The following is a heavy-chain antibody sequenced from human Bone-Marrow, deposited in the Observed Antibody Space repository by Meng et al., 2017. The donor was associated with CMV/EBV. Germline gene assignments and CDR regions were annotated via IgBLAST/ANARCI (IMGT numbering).Heavy chain of an antibody. V-gene: IGHV1-8*01. CDR2: MNPNSGNT. D-gene: IGHD6-19*01. Sequence: ASVKVSCKASGYTFTSYDINWVRQATGQGLEWMGWMNPNSGNTGYAQKFQGRVTMTRDTSISTAYMELSRLRSDDTAVYYCARVLEYSSGSRWFDPWGQGTLVTVSS. J-gene: IGHJ5*02. CDR1: GYTFTSYD. CDR3: ARVLEYSSGSRWFDP.